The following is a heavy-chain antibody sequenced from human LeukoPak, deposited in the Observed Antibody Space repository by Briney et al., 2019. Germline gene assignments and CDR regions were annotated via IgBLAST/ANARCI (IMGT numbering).Heavy chain of an antibody. J-gene: IGHJ4*02. D-gene: IGHD2-2*01. V-gene: IGHV3-30*04. Sequence: AGRSLRLSCAASGFTFSSYAMHWVRQAPGKGLEWVAVISYDGSNKYYADSVKGRFTISRDNSKNTLYLQMNSLRAGDTAVYYCARGGVVVPVAILYWGQGTLVTVSS. CDR3: ARGGVVVPVAILY. CDR1: GFTFSSYA. CDR2: ISYDGSNK.